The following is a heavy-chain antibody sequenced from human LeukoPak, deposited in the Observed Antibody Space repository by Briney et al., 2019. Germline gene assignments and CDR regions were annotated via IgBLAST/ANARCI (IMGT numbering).Heavy chain of an antibody. Sequence: ASVKVSCKASGYTFTSYYMHWVRQAPGQGLEWLGWISAHNGKTNYAQKFQDRVTMTTDTSTRTAYMELRSLRSDDTAVYYCARGRGFYDSSAYYRFDYWGQGTLVTVSS. V-gene: IGHV1-18*04. CDR1: GYTFTSYY. CDR2: ISAHNGKT. J-gene: IGHJ4*02. CDR3: ARGRGFYDSSAYYRFDY. D-gene: IGHD3-22*01.